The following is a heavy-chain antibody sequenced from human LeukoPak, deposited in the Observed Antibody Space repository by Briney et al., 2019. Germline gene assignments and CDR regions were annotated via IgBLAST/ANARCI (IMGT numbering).Heavy chain of an antibody. D-gene: IGHD6-13*01. J-gene: IGHJ5*02. CDR1: GFTFSSYA. CDR3: AREGNSSSWYGNWFDP. V-gene: IGHV3-23*01. CDR2: ISGSGGST. Sequence: QPGGSLRLSCAASGFTFSSYAMSWVRQAPGKGLEWVSAISGSGGSTYYADSVKGRFTISRDNSKNTLYLQMNSLRAEDTAVYYCAREGNSSSWYGNWFDPWGQGTLVTVSS.